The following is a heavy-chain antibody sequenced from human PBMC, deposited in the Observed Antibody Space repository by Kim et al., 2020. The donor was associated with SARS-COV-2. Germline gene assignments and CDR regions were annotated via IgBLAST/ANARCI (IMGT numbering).Heavy chain of an antibody. CDR3: ARGPPYGDRFDY. CDR2: ISSSGSTI. V-gene: IGHV3-48*03. J-gene: IGHJ4*02. D-gene: IGHD4-17*01. CDR1: GFTFSSYD. Sequence: GGSLRLSCAASGFTFSSYDMNWVRQAPGKGLEWVSYISSSGSTIYYADSVKGRFTISRDNAKNPLYLQMNSLRAEDTAVYYCARGPPYGDRFDYWGQGTLVTVSS.